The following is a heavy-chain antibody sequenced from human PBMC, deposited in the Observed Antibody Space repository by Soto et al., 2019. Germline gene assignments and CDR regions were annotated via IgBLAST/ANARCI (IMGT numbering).Heavy chain of an antibody. CDR2: IIPILGIA. D-gene: IGHD2-2*01. CDR3: ARLTVPAAILPPPLADV. Sequence: QVQLVQSGAEVKKPGSSVKVSCKASGGTFSSYTISWVRQAPGQGLEWMGRIIPILGIANYAQKFQGRVTITAXXAXSXXYMELSSLRSEDTAVYYCARLTVPAAILPPPLADVWGQGTTVTVSS. J-gene: IGHJ6*02. CDR1: GGTFSSYT. V-gene: IGHV1-69*02.